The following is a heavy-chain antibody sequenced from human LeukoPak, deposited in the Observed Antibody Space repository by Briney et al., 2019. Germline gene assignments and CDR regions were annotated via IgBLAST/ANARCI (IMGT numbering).Heavy chain of an antibody. D-gene: IGHD3-10*01. J-gene: IGHJ6*02. CDR3: VRDGNRGYDMDV. CDR2: INVVNGAI. Sequence: GGSLRLSCATSGFTLRYYQMNWVRQAPGKGLEWVSYINVVNGAIYYADSVKGRFTIPGDIATNSVYLQMNSLRAEDTALYYCVRDGNRGYDMDVWGQGTAVTVSS. V-gene: IGHV3-48*01. CDR1: GFTLRYYQ.